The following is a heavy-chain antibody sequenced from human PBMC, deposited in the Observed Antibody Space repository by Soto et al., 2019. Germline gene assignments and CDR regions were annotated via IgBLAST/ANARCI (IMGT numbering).Heavy chain of an antibody. J-gene: IGHJ4*02. Sequence: GGSLRLSCAASGFTFSSYGMHWVRRAPGKGLEWVAVIWYDGVSKYYADSVQGRFTISRDNSESVVLLQMNSLRPDDTALYFCARAYYFGSGTSYTLYYWGQGTQVTVSS. CDR3: ARAYYFGSGTSYTLYY. CDR2: IWYDGVSK. V-gene: IGHV3-33*01. CDR1: GFTFSSYG. D-gene: IGHD3-10*01.